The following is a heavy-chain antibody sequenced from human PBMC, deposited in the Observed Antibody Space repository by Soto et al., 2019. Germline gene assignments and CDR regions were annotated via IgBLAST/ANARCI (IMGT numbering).Heavy chain of an antibody. CDR2: IYYSGST. CDR1: GGSISSGAYY. J-gene: IGHJ4*02. Sequence: PSETLSLTCTVSGGSISSGAYYWSWIRQHPGKGLEWIGYIYYSGSTYYKPSLESRVTLSVDTSRKQFSLKVSSVTAADTAVYYCARANYFDSSGPFDYWGPGTLVTVSS. CDR3: ARANYFDSSGPFDY. D-gene: IGHD3-22*01. V-gene: IGHV4-31*03.